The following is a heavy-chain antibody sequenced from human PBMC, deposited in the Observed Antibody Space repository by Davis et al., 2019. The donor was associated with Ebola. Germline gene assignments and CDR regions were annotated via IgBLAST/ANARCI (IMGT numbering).Heavy chain of an antibody. Sequence: GESLKISCAASGFTFSSYAVTWVRQAPGKGLEWVSAISGSGTTYYADSVKGRFTISRDNSKNTLYLQMDSLRAEDTAVYYCASRMTTALSWGQGTTVTVSS. J-gene: IGHJ6*02. CDR1: GFTFSSYA. V-gene: IGHV3-23*01. CDR3: ASRMTTALS. CDR2: ISGSGTT. D-gene: IGHD4-11*01.